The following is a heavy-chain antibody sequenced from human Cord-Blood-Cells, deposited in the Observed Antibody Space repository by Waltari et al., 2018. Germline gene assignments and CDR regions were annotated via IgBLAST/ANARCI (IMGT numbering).Heavy chain of an antibody. V-gene: IGHV3-30*03. CDR2: ISYDGSNK. CDR1: GFTFSSYG. D-gene: IGHD6-13*01. Sequence: QVQLVESGGGVVQPGRSLRLSCAASGFTFSSYGMTWLRQSTGKGLEWVAVISYDGSNKYYADSVKGRFTISRDNSKNTLYLQMNSLRAEDTAVYYCASIAAAGSSLFDYWGQGTLVTVSS. J-gene: IGHJ4*02. CDR3: ASIAAAGSSLFDY.